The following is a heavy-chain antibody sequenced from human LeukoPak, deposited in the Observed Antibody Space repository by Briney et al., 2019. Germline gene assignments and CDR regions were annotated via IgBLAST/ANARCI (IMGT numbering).Heavy chain of an antibody. CDR2: ISYDGSNK. CDR3: ARSYDSRPLYYFDY. V-gene: IGHV3-30-3*01. J-gene: IGHJ4*02. D-gene: IGHD5-12*01. Sequence: GGSLRLSCAASGFTFSSYAMHWVRQAPGKGLEWVAVISYDGSNKYYAHSVKGRFTISRDNSKNTLYLQMNSLRAEDTAVYYCARSYDSRPLYYFDYLGPGTLVTVSS. CDR1: GFTFSSYA.